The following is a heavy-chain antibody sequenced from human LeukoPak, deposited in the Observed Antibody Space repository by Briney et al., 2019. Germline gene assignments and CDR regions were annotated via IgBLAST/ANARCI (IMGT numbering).Heavy chain of an antibody. CDR2: IRFDGGKK. Sequence: PGGSLRLSCAASGFSFSTYGFHWVRQAPGKGLEWVTFIRFDGGKKNYADSVKGRFAISRDNSKNTVYLQMNSLRAEDTAVYYCAKLSSSSVESFDYWGQGTLVTVSS. J-gene: IGHJ4*02. CDR3: AKLSSSSVESFDY. V-gene: IGHV3-30*02. CDR1: GFSFSTYG. D-gene: IGHD6-6*01.